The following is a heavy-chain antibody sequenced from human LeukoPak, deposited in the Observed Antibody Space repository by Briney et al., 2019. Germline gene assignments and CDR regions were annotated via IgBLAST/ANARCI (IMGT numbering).Heavy chain of an antibody. D-gene: IGHD6-13*01. CDR2: FSATDGSA. Sequence: PGGSLRLSCAASGFTVSSYGMTWVRQAPGKGLEWVSAFSATDGSAQYAESVKGCFTISRDNSKNSLYLQMNSLRDEDTAVYYCAKARIASAGTGAFDVWGQGTMVTVSS. CDR1: GFTVSSYG. CDR3: AKARIASAGTGAFDV. J-gene: IGHJ3*01. V-gene: IGHV3-23*01.